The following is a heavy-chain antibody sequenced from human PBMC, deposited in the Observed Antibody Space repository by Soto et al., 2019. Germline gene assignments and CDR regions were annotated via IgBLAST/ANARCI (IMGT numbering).Heavy chain of an antibody. CDR1: GFTFSSYG. CDR2: ISYDGRSE. CDR3: AKDFVTVVTYYYFDS. J-gene: IGHJ4*02. V-gene: IGHV3-30*18. D-gene: IGHD2-21*02. Sequence: QVQLVESGGGVVQPGRSLRLSCAASGFTFSSYGMHWVRQAPGKGLEWVAVISYDGRSEYYADSVKGRFTISRDNSKNTLYLQMNSLRAEDTAVYYCAKDFVTVVTYYYFDSWGQGTLVTVSS.